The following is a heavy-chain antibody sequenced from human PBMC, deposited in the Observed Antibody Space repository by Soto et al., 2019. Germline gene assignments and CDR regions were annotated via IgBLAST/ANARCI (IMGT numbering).Heavy chain of an antibody. D-gene: IGHD2-2*02. J-gene: IGHJ5*02. CDR3: ARDRGRCSSTSCYRAPPRNWFDP. CDR2: IIPIFGTA. Sequence: ASVKVPCKASGGTFSSYAISWVRQAPGQGLEWMGGIIPIFGTANYAQKFQGRVTITADKSTSTAYMELSSLRSEDTAVYYCARDRGRCSSTSCYRAPPRNWFDPWGQGTLVTVSS. V-gene: IGHV1-69*06. CDR1: GGTFSSYA.